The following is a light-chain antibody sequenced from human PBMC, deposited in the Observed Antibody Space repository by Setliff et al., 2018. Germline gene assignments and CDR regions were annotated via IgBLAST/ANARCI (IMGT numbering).Light chain of an antibody. CDR1: TSDIGTYNY. CDR2: DVS. CDR3: YSYTASTSYV. J-gene: IGLJ1*01. Sequence: QSALTQPASVSGSPGQSITISCSGTTSDIGTYNYVSWYQQYPGKAPKLVIYDVSNRPSGVSNRFSGSKSGNTAPLTISGLQAEDEADYYCYSYTASTSYVFGTGTKVPS. V-gene: IGLV2-14*01.